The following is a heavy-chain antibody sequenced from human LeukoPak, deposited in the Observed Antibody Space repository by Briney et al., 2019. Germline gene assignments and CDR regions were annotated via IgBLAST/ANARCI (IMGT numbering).Heavy chain of an antibody. CDR3: ARAPKSLGSAAFDY. CDR1: GYTFTSFG. D-gene: IGHD6-25*01. J-gene: IGHJ4*02. Sequence: ASVKVSCKASGYTFTSFGISWVRQAPGQGLEWMGIINPSGGSTSYAQKFQGRVTMTRDTSTSTVYMELSSLRSEDTAVYYCARAPKSLGSAAFDYWGQGTLVTVSS. CDR2: INPSGGST. V-gene: IGHV1-46*01.